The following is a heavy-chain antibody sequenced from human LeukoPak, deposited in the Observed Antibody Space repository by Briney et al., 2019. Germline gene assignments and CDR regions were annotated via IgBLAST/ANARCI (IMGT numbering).Heavy chain of an antibody. J-gene: IGHJ4*02. CDR3: ARENYGGNSGYFDY. D-gene: IGHD4-23*01. CDR1: GFTFSSYE. CDR2: ISSSGGTI. V-gene: IGHV3-48*03. Sequence: PGGSLRLSCAASGFTFSSYEMNWVRQAPGKGLEWVSYISSSGGTIYYADSVKGRFTISRDNAKNSLYLQMNSLRAEDTAVYYCARENYGGNSGYFDYWGQGTLVTVSS.